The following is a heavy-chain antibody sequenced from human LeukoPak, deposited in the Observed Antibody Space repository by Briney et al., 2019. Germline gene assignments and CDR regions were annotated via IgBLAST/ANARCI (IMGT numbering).Heavy chain of an antibody. CDR2: IYYSGST. CDR3: ARLLKYSGSYYCDS. D-gene: IGHD1-26*01. CDR1: GGSISPYY. J-gene: IGHJ4*02. V-gene: IGHV4-59*04. Sequence: SETLSLTCTVSGGSISPYYWTWIRQPPGKGLEWIGNIYYSGSTYYNPSLKSRVTITVDTSKNQFSLKLSSVTAADTAVYYCARLLKYSGSYYCDSWGQGTLVTVSS.